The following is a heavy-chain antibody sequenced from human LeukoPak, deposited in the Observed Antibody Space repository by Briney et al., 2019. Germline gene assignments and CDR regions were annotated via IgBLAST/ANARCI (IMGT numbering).Heavy chain of an antibody. CDR2: ITASGSST. Sequence: PGGSLRLSCAASGFTFSSYAMSWVRQAPGKGLEWVSAITASGSSTYYADSVKGRFTISRDNSKNTLYLQMDSLTAADSALYYCARGLQNDYWGQGTLVTVSS. J-gene: IGHJ4*02. CDR3: ARGLQNDY. V-gene: IGHV3-23*01. D-gene: IGHD4-11*01. CDR1: GFTFSSYA.